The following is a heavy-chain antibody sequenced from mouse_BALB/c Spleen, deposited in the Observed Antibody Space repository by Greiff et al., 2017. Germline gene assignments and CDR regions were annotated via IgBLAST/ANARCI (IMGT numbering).Heavy chain of an antibody. Sequence: EVHLVESGGGLVKPGGSLKLSCAASGFTFSDYYMYWVRQTPEKRLEWVATISDGGSYTYYPDSVKGRFTISRDNAKNNLYLQMSSLKSEDTAMYYCASPDRYEAWFAYWGQGTLVTVSA. V-gene: IGHV5-4*02. CDR1: GFTFSDYY. CDR3: ASPDRYEAWFAY. D-gene: IGHD2-14*01. J-gene: IGHJ3*01. CDR2: ISDGGSYT.